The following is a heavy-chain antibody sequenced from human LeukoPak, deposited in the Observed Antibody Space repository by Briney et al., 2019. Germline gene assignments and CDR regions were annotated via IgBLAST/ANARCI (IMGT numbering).Heavy chain of an antibody. Sequence: ASVKVSCKASGYTFTSYGISWVRQAPGQGLEWMGWISAYNGNTNYAQKLQGRVTMTTDTSTSTAYMELRSLRSDDTAVYYCARVYYDSSGYFYRGLSYFDYWGQGTLVTVSS. V-gene: IGHV1-18*01. CDR2: ISAYNGNT. CDR1: GYTFTSYG. D-gene: IGHD3-22*01. J-gene: IGHJ4*02. CDR3: ARVYYDSSGYFYRGLSYFDY.